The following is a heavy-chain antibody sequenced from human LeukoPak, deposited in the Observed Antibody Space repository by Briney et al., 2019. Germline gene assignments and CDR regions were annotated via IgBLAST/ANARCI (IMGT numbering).Heavy chain of an antibody. CDR2: ISYDGSNK. Sequence: GGSLRLSCAASGFTFSSYAMHWVRQAPGKGLEWVAVISYDGSNKYYADSVKGRFTISRDNSKNTLYLQMSSLRAEDTAVYYCARDRGYGDYDFEEYNWFDPWGQGTLVTVSS. CDR3: ARDRGYGDYDFEEYNWFDP. CDR1: GFTFSSYA. V-gene: IGHV3-30-3*01. D-gene: IGHD5-12*01. J-gene: IGHJ5*02.